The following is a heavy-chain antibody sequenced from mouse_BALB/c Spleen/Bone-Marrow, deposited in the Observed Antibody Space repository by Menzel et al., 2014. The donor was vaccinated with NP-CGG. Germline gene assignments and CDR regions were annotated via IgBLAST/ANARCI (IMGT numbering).Heavy chain of an antibody. CDR1: GYAFSSSW. CDR3: ARGGNYRFDY. J-gene: IGHJ2*01. CDR2: IYPGDGDT. Sequence: VKLVESGPELVKPGASVKISCKASGYAFSSSWMNWVKQRPGQGLEWIGRIYPGDGDTNYNGKFKGKATLTADKSSSAAYMQLSSLTSVDSAVYFFARGGNYRFDYWGQGTTLTVSS. D-gene: IGHD2-1*01. V-gene: IGHV1-82*01.